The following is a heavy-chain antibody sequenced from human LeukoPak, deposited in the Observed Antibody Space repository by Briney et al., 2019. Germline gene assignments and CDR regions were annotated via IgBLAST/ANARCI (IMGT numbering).Heavy chain of an antibody. V-gene: IGHV4-59*01. CDR2: IYYSGST. CDR1: GGSISSYY. D-gene: IGHD5-24*01. Sequence: TSETLSLTCTVSGGSISSYYWSWIRQPPGKGLEWIGYIYYSGSTNYNPSLKSRVTISVDTSKNQFSLRLSSVTAADTAVYYCTRERRDGYKVYFDYWGQGTLVTVSS. J-gene: IGHJ4*02. CDR3: TRERRDGYKVYFDY.